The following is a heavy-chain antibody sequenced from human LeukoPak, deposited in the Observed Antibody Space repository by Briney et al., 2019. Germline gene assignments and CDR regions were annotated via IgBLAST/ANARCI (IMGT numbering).Heavy chain of an antibody. V-gene: IGHV1-69*05. CDR2: IIPIFGTA. CDR3: ARPQYYGSGSPLDY. D-gene: IGHD3-10*01. J-gene: IGHJ4*02. Sequence: SSVKVSCKASGDTFSSYAISWVRQAPGQGLEWMGRIIPIFGTANYAQKFQGRVTITTDESTSTAYMELSSLRSEDTAVYYCARPQYYGSGSPLDYWGQGTLVTVSS. CDR1: GDTFSSYA.